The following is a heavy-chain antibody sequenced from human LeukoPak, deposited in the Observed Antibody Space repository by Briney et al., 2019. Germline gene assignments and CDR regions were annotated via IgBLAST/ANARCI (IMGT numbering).Heavy chain of an antibody. V-gene: IGHV4-59*08. J-gene: IGHJ3*02. Sequence: SETLSLTCTVSGGSISSYYWSWIRQPPGKGLEWIGYIYYSGSTNYNPSLKSRVTISVDTSKNQFSLKLSSVTAADTAVYYCARQSRYCSGGSCFAFDIWGQGTMVTVSS. CDR3: ARQSRYCSGGSCFAFDI. CDR1: GGSISSYY. CDR2: IYYSGST. D-gene: IGHD2-15*01.